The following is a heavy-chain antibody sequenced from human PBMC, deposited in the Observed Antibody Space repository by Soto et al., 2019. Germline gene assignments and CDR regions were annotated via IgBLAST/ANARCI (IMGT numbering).Heavy chain of an antibody. D-gene: IGHD5-12*01. V-gene: IGHV3-30*18. Sequence: ESVGGVVQPGRSLRLSCAASGFTFSSYGMHWVRQAPGKGLEWVAVISYDGSNKYYADSVKGRFTISRDNSKNTLYLQMNSLRAEDTAVYYCAKGARDIVATCLDPWGQGTLVTVSS. CDR2: ISYDGSNK. CDR3: AKGARDIVATCLDP. J-gene: IGHJ5*02. CDR1: GFTFSSYG.